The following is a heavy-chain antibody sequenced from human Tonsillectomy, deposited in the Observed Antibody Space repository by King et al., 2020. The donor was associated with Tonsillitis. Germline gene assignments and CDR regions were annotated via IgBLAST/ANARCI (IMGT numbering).Heavy chain of an antibody. CDR2: SYTSGST. J-gene: IGHJ4*02. Sequence: QLQESGPGLVKPSETLSLTCTVSGGSISSYYWSWIRQPAGKGLEGIGRSYTSGSTNYNRSLKSRGTMSVDTSKNQFSLKLSSVTAADTAVYYCAREFQSSRPLDYWGQGTLVTVSS. CDR3: AREFQSSRPLDY. V-gene: IGHV4-4*07. CDR1: GGSISSYY. D-gene: IGHD6-13*01.